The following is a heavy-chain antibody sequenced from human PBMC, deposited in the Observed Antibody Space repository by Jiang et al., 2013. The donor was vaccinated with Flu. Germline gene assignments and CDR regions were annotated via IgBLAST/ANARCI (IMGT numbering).Heavy chain of an antibody. V-gene: IGHV3-13*01. CDR2: IGTAGDT. Sequence: GGGLDQPGRSLRLSCAASGFTFSSYAMHWVRQAPGKGLEWVSAIGTAGDTYYPGSVKGRFTISRENAKNSLYLQMNSLRAGDTAVYYCARVGLYCSGGSCYGHGAFDIWGQGTMVTVSS. J-gene: IGHJ3*02. CDR3: ARVGLYCSGGSCYGHGAFDI. CDR1: GFTFSSYA. D-gene: IGHD2-15*01.